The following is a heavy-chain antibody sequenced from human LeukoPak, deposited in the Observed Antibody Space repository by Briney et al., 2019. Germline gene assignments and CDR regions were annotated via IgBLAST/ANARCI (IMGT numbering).Heavy chain of an antibody. J-gene: IGHJ4*02. V-gene: IGHV3-7*01. D-gene: IGHD3-22*01. CDR3: ARDLYRIVVVPHYFDY. CDR2: IKKDGNEK. Sequence: GGSLRLSCAASGFTFSSYSMSWVRQAPGKGLEWVANIKKDGNEKYYVDSVKGRFTISRDNAKNSLYLEMNSLRAEDTAVYYCARDLYRIVVVPHYFDYWGQGTLVTVSS. CDR1: GFTFSSYS.